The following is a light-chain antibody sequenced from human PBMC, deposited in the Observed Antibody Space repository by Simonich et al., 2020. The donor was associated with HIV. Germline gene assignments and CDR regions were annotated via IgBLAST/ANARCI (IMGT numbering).Light chain of an antibody. CDR2: AAS. CDR1: QSINSY. V-gene: IGKV1-6*01. Sequence: AIQMTQSPSSLSASVGDRVTIACRASQSINSYLNWYQQKPGKAPKLLIYAASSLQSWVPARFSGSGSGTDFTLTISSLQPEDFATYYCLQDYNYPRTFGQGTKVEIK. CDR3: LQDYNYPRT. J-gene: IGKJ1*01.